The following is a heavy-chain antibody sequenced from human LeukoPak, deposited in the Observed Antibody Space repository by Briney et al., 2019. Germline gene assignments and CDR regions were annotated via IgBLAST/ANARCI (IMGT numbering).Heavy chain of an antibody. CDR3: ANGGNFDY. J-gene: IGHJ4*02. V-gene: IGHV3-7*01. CDR1: GFTFSSYW. CDR2: IKQDGSEK. D-gene: IGHD4-23*01. Sequence: GGSLRLSCAASGFTFSSYWMSWVRQAPGKGLEWVANIKQDGSEKYYVDSVKGRFAISRDNTKNSLYLHMNSLRAEDTAVYYCANGGNFDYWGQGTLVTVSS.